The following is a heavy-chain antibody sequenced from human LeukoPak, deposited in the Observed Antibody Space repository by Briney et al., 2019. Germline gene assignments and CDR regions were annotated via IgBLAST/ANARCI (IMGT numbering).Heavy chain of an antibody. Sequence: ASVKVSCKASGGTFSSYAISWVRQAPGQGLEWMGGIIPIFGTANYAQKFQGRVTITADESTGTAYMELSSLRSEDTAVYYCARDNVVRGVIHTWGQGTLVTVSS. CDR3: ARDNVVRGVIHT. V-gene: IGHV1-69*13. J-gene: IGHJ5*02. CDR1: GGTFSSYA. D-gene: IGHD3-10*01. CDR2: IIPIFGTA.